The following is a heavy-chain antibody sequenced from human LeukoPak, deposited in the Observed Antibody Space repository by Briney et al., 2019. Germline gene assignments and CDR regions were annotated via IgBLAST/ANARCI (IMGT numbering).Heavy chain of an antibody. CDR3: ARRSPYGSGIDY. CDR2: IYYSGST. CDR1: GGSISSYF. D-gene: IGHD3-10*01. V-gene: IGHV4-59*08. Sequence: PSETLSLTCTVSGGSISSYFWSWIRQPPGKGLEWIGYIYYSGSTKYNPSLKSRVTISVDTSKNQFSLKLSSVTAADTAVYYCARRSPYGSGIDYWGQGTLVTVSS. J-gene: IGHJ4*02.